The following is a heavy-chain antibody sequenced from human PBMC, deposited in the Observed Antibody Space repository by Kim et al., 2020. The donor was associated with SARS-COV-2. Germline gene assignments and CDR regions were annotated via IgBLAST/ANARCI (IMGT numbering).Heavy chain of an antibody. CDR2: ITKSSTTI. J-gene: IGHJ3*02. V-gene: IGHV3-48*02. D-gene: IGHD3-16*01. CDR3: VRDRMGGAFDI. CDR1: GFTFSAYD. Sequence: GGSLRLSCATSGFTFSAYDMNWVRRAPGKGLEWLSFITKSSTTIYYPDSVKGRFTISRDNAKNSLYLQMNSLRDEDTALYYCVRDRMGGAFDIWGQGTMV.